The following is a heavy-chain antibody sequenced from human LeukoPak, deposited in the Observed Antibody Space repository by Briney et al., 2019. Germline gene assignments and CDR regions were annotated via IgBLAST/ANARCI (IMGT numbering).Heavy chain of an antibody. J-gene: IGHJ4*02. D-gene: IGHD1-26*01. Sequence: PGGSLRLSCIASGFTLSSYEMSWIRQAPGKGLEWVSSVDYSGGDTHYADSVMGRFTISRDNSKNTLYLQLNSLSADDTAVYYCAKAGSIRFDYWGQGNLVTVSS. CDR1: GFTLSSYE. CDR2: VDYSGGDT. V-gene: IGHV3-23*01. CDR3: AKAGSIRFDY.